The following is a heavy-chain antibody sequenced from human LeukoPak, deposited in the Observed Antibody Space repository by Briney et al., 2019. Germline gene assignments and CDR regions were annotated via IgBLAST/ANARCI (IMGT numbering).Heavy chain of an antibody. CDR1: GYTFTGYY. CDR2: INPNSGDT. D-gene: IGHD3-10*01. V-gene: IGHV1-2*02. CDR3: ARDGVVRGVNWFDP. Sequence: ASVKVSCKASGYTFTGYYMHWVRQAPGQGLERMGSINPNSGDTRYAEMFQDRVIMTRDTSISTVYMELSSLTSDDTAVYYCARDGVVRGVNWFDPWGQGTLVTVSS. J-gene: IGHJ5*02.